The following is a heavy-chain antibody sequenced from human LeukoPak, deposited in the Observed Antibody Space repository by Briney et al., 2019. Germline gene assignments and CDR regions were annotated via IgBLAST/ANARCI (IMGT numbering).Heavy chain of an antibody. CDR3: ARDPSNRYYTDV. J-gene: IGHJ6*03. V-gene: IGHV1-2*02. CDR2: INPKNGGT. CDR1: GYTLTTYY. Sequence: ASVKVSCKPSGYTLTTYYLHWVRQAPGQGFEWMGWINPKNGGTNYAQKFRGRFTMTRDTSINTAYMELSGLTSDDTAVYYCARDPSNRYYTDVWGIGTTVTVSS. D-gene: IGHD1-14*01.